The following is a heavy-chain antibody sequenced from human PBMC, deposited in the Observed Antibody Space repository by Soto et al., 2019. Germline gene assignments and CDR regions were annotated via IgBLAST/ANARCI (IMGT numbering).Heavy chain of an antibody. CDR3: AREVNYWFDP. J-gene: IGHJ5*02. V-gene: IGHV4-30-2*01. D-gene: IGHD2-21*01. Sequence: SETLSLTCAVSGISITRGGSSWTWIRQPPGKGLEWIGYLSYSGSAYYNPSLKSRVTISVDRSKNQFSLKLNSVTTADTAVYYCAREVNYWFDPWGQGTMVTVSS. CDR1: GISITRGGSS. CDR2: LSYSGSA.